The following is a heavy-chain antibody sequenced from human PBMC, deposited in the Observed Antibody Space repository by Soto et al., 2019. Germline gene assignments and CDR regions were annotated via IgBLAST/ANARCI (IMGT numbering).Heavy chain of an antibody. CDR3: ARVNGGYYSDSSGSIHVRYFDY. CDR2: IDHSGST. CDR1: GGSLSGYY. J-gene: IGHJ4*02. D-gene: IGHD3-22*01. V-gene: IGHV4-34*01. Sequence: PSETLSLTCAVYGGSLSGYYWTWIRQPPGTGLEWIGEIDHSGSTNYNPSLKSRVTISLDTSKNQFSLKLSSVTAADTAVYYCARVNGGYYSDSSGSIHVRYFDYWGQGTLVTVSS.